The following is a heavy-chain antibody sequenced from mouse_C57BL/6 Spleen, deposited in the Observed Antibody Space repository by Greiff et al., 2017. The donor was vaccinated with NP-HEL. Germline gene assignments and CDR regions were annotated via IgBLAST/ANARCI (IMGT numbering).Heavy chain of an antibody. CDR1: GFTFTSYA. V-gene: IGHV5-4*03. D-gene: IGHD4-1*02. Sequence: EVNLVESGGGLVKPGGSLKLSCAASGFTFTSYAMSWVRQTPEKRLEWVATISDGGSYTYYPDNVKGRFTISRENAKNNLYLQMNHLKYENTAMYYCAATRTGYFDYWGQGTTLTVSS. CDR2: ISDGGSYT. J-gene: IGHJ2*01. CDR3: AATRTGYFDY.